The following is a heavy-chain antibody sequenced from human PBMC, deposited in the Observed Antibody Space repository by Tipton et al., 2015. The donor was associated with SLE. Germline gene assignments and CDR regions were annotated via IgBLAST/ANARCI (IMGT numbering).Heavy chain of an antibody. D-gene: IGHD4-17*01. J-gene: IGHJ3*02. V-gene: IGHV3-30*02. CDR2: IRYDGSNK. Sequence: SLRLSCAASGFTFSSYGMHWVRQAPGKGLEWVAFIRYDGSNKYYADSVKGRFTISRDNSKNTLYLQMNSLRAEDTAVYYCAKDLKVTTSYDAFDIWGQGTMVTVSS. CDR1: GFTFSSYG. CDR3: AKDLKVTTSYDAFDI.